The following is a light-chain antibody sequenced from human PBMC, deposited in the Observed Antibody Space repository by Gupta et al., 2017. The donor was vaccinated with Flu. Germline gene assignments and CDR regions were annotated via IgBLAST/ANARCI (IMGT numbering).Light chain of an antibody. CDR3: QSYDSSLSGWV. CDR2: GNS. Sequence: QSVLTPPPSASGAPGQRVTISRTGSSSNIGAGYDVHWYQQLPGTAPKLLIYGNSNRPSGVPDRFSGSKSGTSASLAITGLQAEDEADYYCQSYDSSLSGWVFGGGTKLTVL. V-gene: IGLV1-40*01. J-gene: IGLJ3*02. CDR1: SSNIGAGYD.